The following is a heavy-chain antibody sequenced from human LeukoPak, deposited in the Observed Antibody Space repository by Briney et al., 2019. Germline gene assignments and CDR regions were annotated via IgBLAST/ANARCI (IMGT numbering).Heavy chain of an antibody. CDR3: ARGLVPGFLDY. J-gene: IGHJ4*02. Sequence: GGSLRLSCAASGFTFSSYGMHWVRQAPGKGLEWVAVIWYDGSNKYYADSVKGRFTISRDNSKNTLYLQMNSLRAEDTAVYYCARGLVPGFLDYWGQGTPVTVSS. CDR2: IWYDGSNK. V-gene: IGHV3-33*01. CDR1: GFTFSSYG. D-gene: IGHD4-11*01.